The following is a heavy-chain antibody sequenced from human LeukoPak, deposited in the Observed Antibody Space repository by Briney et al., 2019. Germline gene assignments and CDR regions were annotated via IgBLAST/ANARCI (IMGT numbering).Heavy chain of an antibody. D-gene: IGHD3-22*01. Sequence: GGSLRLSCAVSGFTFSGYDMNWVRQAPGKGLEWVSHISNTGTNIHYTDSVKGRFTISRDNAKNSLYLQMNSLRVEDTAVYYCARERTGYYYDRSGYTVSFQAAGFDYWGQGSLVTVSS. J-gene: IGHJ4*02. V-gene: IGHV3-48*03. CDR1: GFTFSGYD. CDR2: ISNTGTNI. CDR3: ARERTGYYYDRSGYTVSFQAAGFDY.